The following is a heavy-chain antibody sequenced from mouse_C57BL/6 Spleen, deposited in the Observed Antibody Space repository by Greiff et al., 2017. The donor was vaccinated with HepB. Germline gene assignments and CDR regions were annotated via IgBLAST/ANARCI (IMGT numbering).Heavy chain of an antibody. D-gene: IGHD1-1*01. V-gene: IGHV1-55*01. J-gene: IGHJ1*03. CDR1: CSPFPRYW. CDR2: IYPGSGST. Sequence: QVQLQQPGAELVQPGASVPLSCPASCSPFPRYWITWVKQRPGQGLEWIGDIYPGSGSTNYTAKFQSKAPLTVAPSSSTAYMQLSSLTSEDSAVYYCARGGDGSSYGYCDVWGTGTTVTVAS. CDR3: ARGGDGSSYGYCDV.